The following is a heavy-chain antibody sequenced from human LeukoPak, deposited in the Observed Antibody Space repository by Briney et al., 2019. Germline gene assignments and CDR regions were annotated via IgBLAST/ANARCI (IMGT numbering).Heavy chain of an antibody. J-gene: IGHJ3*02. CDR2: IYWDDDK. V-gene: IGHV2-5*05. CDR3: AHSRTGTGRRAFDI. D-gene: IGHD1-1*01. CDR1: GFSLSTNGVG. Sequence: SGPTLVNPTQTLTLTCTFSGFSLSTNGVGVGWIRQPPGKALEWLALIYWDDDKRYGPSLKSRLTITKDTSKNQMVLTMTNVDPVDTATYYCAHSRTGTGRRAFDIWGQGTMVTVSS.